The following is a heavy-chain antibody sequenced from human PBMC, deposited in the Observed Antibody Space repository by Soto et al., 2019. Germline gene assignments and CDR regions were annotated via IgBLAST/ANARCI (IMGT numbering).Heavy chain of an antibody. D-gene: IGHD2-15*01. V-gene: IGHV3-23*01. J-gene: IGHJ4*02. CDR3: SPPGDYDIVVVVGVGVLHSQIIMKVVLIAPFDY. Sequence: PGGSLRLSCAASGFNFAKFAMNWVRQAPGQGLEWVSAISGGGSTTYYADSVKGRFTISRDKSKNTLYLQMNSLRAEDTALYCCSPPGDYDIVVVVGVGVLHSQIIMKVVLIAPFDYWGRGTLVTVSS. CDR1: GFNFAKFA. CDR2: ISGGGSTT.